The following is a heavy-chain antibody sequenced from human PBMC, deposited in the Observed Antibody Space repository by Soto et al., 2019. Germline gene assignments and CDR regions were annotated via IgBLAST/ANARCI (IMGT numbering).Heavy chain of an antibody. CDR1: GYSFTSYW. CDR3: ARPRSYCSSTSCYSYYGMDV. V-gene: IGHV5-51*01. CDR2: IYPGDSDT. Sequence: LKISCKGSGYSFTSYWIGWVRQMPGKGLEWMGIIYPGDSDTRYSPSFQGQVTISADKSISTAYLQWSSLKASDTAMYYCARPRSYCSSTSCYSYYGMDVWGQGTTVTVSS. D-gene: IGHD2-2*02. J-gene: IGHJ6*02.